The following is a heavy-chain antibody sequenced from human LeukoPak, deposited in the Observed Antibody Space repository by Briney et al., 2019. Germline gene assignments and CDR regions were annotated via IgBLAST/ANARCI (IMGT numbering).Heavy chain of an antibody. CDR2: INPNSGGT. CDR1: GYTFTGYY. D-gene: IGHD5-24*01. Sequence: ASVKVSCKASGYTFTGYYMNWVRQAPGQGLEWMGRINPNSGGTNYAQKFQGRVTMTWDTSISTAYMELSRLRSDDTAVYYCARVGDGLNDAFDIWARGTMVTVSS. CDR3: ARVGDGLNDAFDI. V-gene: IGHV1-2*06. J-gene: IGHJ3*02.